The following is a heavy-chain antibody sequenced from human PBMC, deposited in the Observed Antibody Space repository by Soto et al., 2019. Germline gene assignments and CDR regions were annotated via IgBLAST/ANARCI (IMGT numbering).Heavy chain of an antibody. J-gene: IGHJ3*02. CDR2: IVSDGSAI. D-gene: IGHD3-3*02. V-gene: IGHV3-33*01. Sequence: PGGSLRLSCAVSGFPFSFYGFHWVRQSPGKGLEWLGVIVSDGSAIYHADSLEGRFFISRDNSKDILYLQMNSLRVEDTAVYYCGGDDAFDKEDGFDMWGQGTMVTVSS. CDR1: GFPFSFYG. CDR3: GGDDAFDKEDGFDM.